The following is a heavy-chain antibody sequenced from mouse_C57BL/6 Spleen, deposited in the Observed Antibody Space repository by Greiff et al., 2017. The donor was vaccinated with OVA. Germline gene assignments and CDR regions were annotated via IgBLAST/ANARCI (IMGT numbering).Heavy chain of an antibody. CDR2: ISYDGSN. D-gene: IGHD2-4*01. CDR1: GYSITSGYY. J-gene: IGHJ3*01. Sequence: VQLQQPGPGLVKPSQSLSLTCSVTGYSITSGYYWNWIRQLPRNKLEWMGYISYDGSNNYNPSLKNRTSLTRDTSRNQFFLKLNSVTTEDTATYYCARDYYDRGFAYWSQGTLVTVSA. V-gene: IGHV3-6*01. CDR3: ARDYYDRGFAY.